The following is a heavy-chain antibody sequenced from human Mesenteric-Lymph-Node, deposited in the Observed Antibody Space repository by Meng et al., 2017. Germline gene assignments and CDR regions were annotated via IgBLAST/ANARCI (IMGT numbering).Heavy chain of an antibody. J-gene: IGHJ2*01. CDR1: GGSISSSNYY. CDR2: IYNSGST. Sequence: QGQLQESGPRLVNPSQTLSLTCTVSGGSISSSNYYWSWSRQPPGKGLEWSGHIYNSGSTYYNPSLKSRITISVDTSKNQFSLKLSSVTAADTAVYYCARGQKGYFDLRGRGTLVTVSS. V-gene: IGHV4-30-4*01. CDR3: ARGQKGYFDL.